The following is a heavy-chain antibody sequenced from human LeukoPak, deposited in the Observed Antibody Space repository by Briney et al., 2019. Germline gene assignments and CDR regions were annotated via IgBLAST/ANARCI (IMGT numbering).Heavy chain of an antibody. CDR2: IYYSGST. D-gene: IGHD3-3*01. CDR1: GGSISSSSYY. Sequence: SETLSLTCTVSGGSISSSSYYWGWIRQPPGKGLEWIGSIYYSGSTNYNPSLKSRVTISVDTSKNQFSLKLSSVTAADTAVYYCARRHDFWSGYWALDPWGQGTLVTVSS. J-gene: IGHJ5*02. CDR3: ARRHDFWSGYWALDP. V-gene: IGHV4-39*07.